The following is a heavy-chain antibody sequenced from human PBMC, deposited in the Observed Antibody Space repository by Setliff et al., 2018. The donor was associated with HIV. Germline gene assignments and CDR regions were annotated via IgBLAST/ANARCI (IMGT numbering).Heavy chain of an antibody. D-gene: IGHD4-17*01. Sequence: ASVKVSCKASGYMFSGFHMHWVRQAAGQGLEWMGRINPNSGGTNYAQKFQGRVTMTRDTSISTAYMELSRLRSDDTAVYYCARDWGTTVTTPGWFDPWGQGTLVTVSS. J-gene: IGHJ5*02. CDR1: GYMFSGFH. CDR2: INPNSGGT. CDR3: ARDWGTTVTTPGWFDP. V-gene: IGHV1-2*06.